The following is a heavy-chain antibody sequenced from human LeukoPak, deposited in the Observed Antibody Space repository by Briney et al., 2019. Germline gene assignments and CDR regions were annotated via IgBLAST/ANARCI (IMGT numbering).Heavy chain of an antibody. D-gene: IGHD3-10*01. CDR2: IYYSGST. J-gene: IGHJ4*02. V-gene: IGHV4-39*01. Sequence: SETLSLTCTVSGGSISSSSYYWGWIRQPPGKGLEWIGSIYYSGSTYYNPSLKSRVTISVDTSKNQFPLKLSSVTAADTAVYYCARTGIGATPFDYWGQGTLVTVSS. CDR1: GGSISSSSYY. CDR3: ARTGIGATPFDY.